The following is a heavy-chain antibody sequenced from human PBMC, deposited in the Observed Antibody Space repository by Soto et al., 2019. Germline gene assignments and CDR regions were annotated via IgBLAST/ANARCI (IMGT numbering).Heavy chain of an antibody. D-gene: IGHD3-10*01. CDR3: ARDGVWRVMRDNGIDV. CDR1: GFTFSSYW. CDR2: IKQDGSEK. J-gene: IGHJ6*02. Sequence: EVQLVESGGGLVQPGGSLRLSCAASGFTFSSYWMSWVRQAPGKGLEWVANIKQDGSEKYYVDSVKGRFTISRDNAKNSSSLQMKRLRTHDNDVNYRARDGVWRVMRDNGIDVWGQGTTASVSS. V-gene: IGHV3-7*05.